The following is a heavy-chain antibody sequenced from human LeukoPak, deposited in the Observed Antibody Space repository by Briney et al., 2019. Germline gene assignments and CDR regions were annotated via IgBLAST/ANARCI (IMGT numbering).Heavy chain of an antibody. Sequence: GRSLRLSCAASGFTFSSYGMHWVRQAPGKGLEWVAVISYDGNNKYYADSVKDRFTISRDNARNSLYLQMNGLRADDTAVYYCARDRGYSTFDYWGQGTLVTVSS. D-gene: IGHD3-22*01. CDR2: ISYDGNNK. V-gene: IGHV3-30*03. J-gene: IGHJ4*02. CDR3: ARDRGYSTFDY. CDR1: GFTFSSYG.